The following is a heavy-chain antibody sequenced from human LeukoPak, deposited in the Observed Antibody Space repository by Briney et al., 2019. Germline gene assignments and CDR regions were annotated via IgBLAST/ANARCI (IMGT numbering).Heavy chain of an antibody. CDR2: IYYSGNT. CDR3: ARQNYYDSSGLSRIWLDP. V-gene: IGHV4-59*08. CDR1: GGSISSYY. Sequence: SETLSLTCTVSGGSISSYYLSWIRQPPGKGLEWIGNIYYSGNTNYNASLKSRFTISRDTSKNQFSLQLSSVTAADTAVYYCARQNYYDSSGLSRIWLDPWGQGTLVSVSS. D-gene: IGHD3-22*01. J-gene: IGHJ5*02.